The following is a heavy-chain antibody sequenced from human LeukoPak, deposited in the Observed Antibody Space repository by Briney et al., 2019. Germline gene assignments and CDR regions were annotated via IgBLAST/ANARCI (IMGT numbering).Heavy chain of an antibody. D-gene: IGHD6-13*01. V-gene: IGHV3-74*03. CDR1: GFTISNYW. J-gene: IGHJ4*02. CDR3: ARDPPYYSRSWSSRYYFDY. Sequence: GGSLRLSCVGSGFTISNYWMHWVRQAPGTGLVWVSRIHPDGSITTYADSVKGRFTISRDNAKNSLYLQMNSLRAEDTAVYYCARDPPYYSRSWSSRYYFDYWGQGTLVTVSS. CDR2: IHPDGSIT.